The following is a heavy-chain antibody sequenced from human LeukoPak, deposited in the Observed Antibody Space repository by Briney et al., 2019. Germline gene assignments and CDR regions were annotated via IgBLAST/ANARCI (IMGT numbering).Heavy chain of an antibody. V-gene: IGHV4-34*01. CDR1: GESLNSYY. D-gene: IGHD2-15*01. CDR2: IYESGTT. CDR3: ARGAWATRLGS. Sequence: SQTLSLTCAVYGESLNSYYWSWVRQPPGEGLEWIGEIYESGTTEYNPSLKSRVTISMVPSKQQFSLSLSSVTAADTAVYYCARGAWATRLGSWGLGTPVIVSS. J-gene: IGHJ4*02.